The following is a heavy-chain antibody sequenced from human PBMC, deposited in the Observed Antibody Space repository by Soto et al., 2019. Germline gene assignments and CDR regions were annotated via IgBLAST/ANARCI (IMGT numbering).Heavy chain of an antibody. J-gene: IGHJ3*02. V-gene: IGHV1-69*13. CDR2: IIPIFGTA. Sequence: GASVKVSCKASGGTFSSYAISWVRQAPGQGLEWMGGIIPIFGTANYAQKFQGRVTITADESTSTAYMELNSLRAEDTAVYYCARAGRWLVSAFDIWGQGTMVTVSS. D-gene: IGHD6-19*01. CDR3: ARAGRWLVSAFDI. CDR1: GGTFSSYA.